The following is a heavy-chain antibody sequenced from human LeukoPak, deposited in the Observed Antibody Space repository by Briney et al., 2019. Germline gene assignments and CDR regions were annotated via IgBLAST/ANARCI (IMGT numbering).Heavy chain of an antibody. CDR1: GFTVSSNY. CDR2: IYSGGST. J-gene: IGHJ5*02. V-gene: IGHV3-66*01. CDR3: ARTTWIQLWPNWFDP. Sequence: GGSLRLSCAASGFTVSSNYMSWVRQAPGKGLEWVSVIYSGGSTYYADSVKGRFTISIDNSKNTLYLQMNSLRDEDTAVYYCARTTWIQLWPNWFDPWGQGTLVTVSS. D-gene: IGHD5-18*01.